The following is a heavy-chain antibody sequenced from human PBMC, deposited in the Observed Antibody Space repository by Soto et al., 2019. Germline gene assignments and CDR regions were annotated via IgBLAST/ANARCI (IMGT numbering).Heavy chain of an antibody. Sequence: SGPTLVNPTQTLTLTCTFSGFSLSTSGVGVGWIRQPPGKALEWLALIYWDDDKRYSPSLKSRLTITKDTSKNQVVLTMTNMDPVDTATYYCAHRRTLSSLYYDFWSGYYDWFDPWGQGTLVTVSS. D-gene: IGHD3-3*01. CDR2: IYWDDDK. V-gene: IGHV2-5*02. CDR1: GFSLSTSGVG. J-gene: IGHJ5*02. CDR3: AHRRTLSSLYYDFWSGYYDWFDP.